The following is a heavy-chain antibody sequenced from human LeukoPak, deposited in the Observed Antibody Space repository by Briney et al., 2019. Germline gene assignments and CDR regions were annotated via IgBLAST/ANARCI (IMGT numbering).Heavy chain of an antibody. CDR1: GFTFSDYY. D-gene: IGHD3-22*01. Sequence: GGSLRLSCAASGFTFSDYYMSWIRQAPGKGLEWVSYISSSGSTIYYADSVKGRFTISRDNAKNTLYLQMNSLRAEDTAVYYCARDHPYYYDSSGYYVGDWGQGTLVTVSS. V-gene: IGHV3-11*01. CDR2: ISSSGSTI. CDR3: ARDHPYYYDSSGYYVGD. J-gene: IGHJ4*02.